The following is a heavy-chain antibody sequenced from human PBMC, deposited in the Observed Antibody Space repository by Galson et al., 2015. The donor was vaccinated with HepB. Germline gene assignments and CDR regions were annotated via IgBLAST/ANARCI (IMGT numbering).Heavy chain of an antibody. CDR3: AREYSGSYYGFDY. V-gene: IGHV3-33*01. Sequence: SLRLSCAASGFTFSSYGMHWVRQAPGKGLEWVAVIWYDGSNKYYADSVKGRFTISRANSKNTLYLQMNSLRAEDTAVYYCAREYSGSYYGFDYWGQGTLVTVSS. D-gene: IGHD1-26*01. CDR1: GFTFSSYG. J-gene: IGHJ4*02. CDR2: IWYDGSNK.